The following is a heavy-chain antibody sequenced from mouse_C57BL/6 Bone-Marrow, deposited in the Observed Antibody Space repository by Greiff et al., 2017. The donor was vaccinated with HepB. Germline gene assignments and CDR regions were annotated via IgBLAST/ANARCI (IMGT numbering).Heavy chain of an antibody. CDR1: GYTFTSYW. CDR3: SLYDYDDCYAMDY. V-gene: IGHV1-52*01. J-gene: IGHJ4*01. D-gene: IGHD2-4*01. Sequence: VQLQQPGAELVRPGSSVKLSCKASGYTFTSYWMHWVKQRPIQGLEWIGNIDPSDSETHYNQKFKDKATLTVDKSSSTAYMQLSSLTSEDSAVYSCSLYDYDDCYAMDYWGQGTSVTVSS. CDR2: IDPSDSET.